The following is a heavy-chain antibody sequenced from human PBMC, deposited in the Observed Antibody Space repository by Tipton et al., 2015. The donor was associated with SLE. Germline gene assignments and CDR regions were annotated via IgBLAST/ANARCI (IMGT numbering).Heavy chain of an antibody. CDR3: ARDKWGEYTASTGYFWSFDP. J-gene: IGHJ5*02. V-gene: IGHV4-34*11. D-gene: IGHD3-9*01. Sequence: TLSLTCGVYGGSFSHHYWTWIRQPPGGGLEWIGYIYQSGSTNYNPPLKSRVTMSVDTSRNQFSLNRSSLTAADTAVYFCARDKWGEYTASTGYFWSFDPWGQGIPVTVSS. CDR2: IYQSGST. CDR1: GGSFSHHY.